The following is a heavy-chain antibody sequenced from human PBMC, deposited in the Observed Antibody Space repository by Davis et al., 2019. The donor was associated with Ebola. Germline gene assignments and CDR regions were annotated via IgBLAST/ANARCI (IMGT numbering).Heavy chain of an antibody. CDR2: INRDGSDK. J-gene: IGHJ4*02. Sequence: GGSLRLSCAASGFTFSSYGMHWVRQTPGKGLEWVANINRDGSDKYYVDSVRGRFTISRDNAKNSLYLQMNSLRAEDTAVYYCAREREGVDYWGQGTLVTVSS. V-gene: IGHV3-7*03. CDR3: AREREGVDY. CDR1: GFTFSSYG.